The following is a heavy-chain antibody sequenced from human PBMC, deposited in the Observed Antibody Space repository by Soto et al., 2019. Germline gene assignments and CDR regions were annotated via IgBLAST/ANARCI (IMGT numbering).Heavy chain of an antibody. CDR2: IYSRGYT. V-gene: IGHV3-53*01. CDR3: ARDRRVDNGYYDYSYGMDV. D-gene: IGHD1-20*01. Sequence: GGSLRLSCAASGVTVSDNYMTWVRQAPGKGLEWVSIIYSRGYTYYADSVKGRFTISRDNFKDTLFLQMDSLRAEDTAVYYCARDRRVDNGYYDYSYGMDVWGQGTTVSLSS. CDR1: GVTVSDNY. J-gene: IGHJ6*02.